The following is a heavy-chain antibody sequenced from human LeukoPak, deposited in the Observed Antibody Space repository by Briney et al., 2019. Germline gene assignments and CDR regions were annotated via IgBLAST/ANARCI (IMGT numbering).Heavy chain of an antibody. V-gene: IGHV3-21*01. CDR1: GFTFSSYS. J-gene: IGHJ3*02. D-gene: IGHD6-19*01. CDR3: ARVSDSGWYKDAFDI. CDR2: ISSSSSYI. Sequence: GGSLRLSCAASGFTFSSYSMNWVRQAPGKGLEWVSSISSSSSYINYADSVKGRFTISRDNAKNSLYLQMNSLRAEDTAVYYCARVSDSGWYKDAFDIWGQGTMVTVSS.